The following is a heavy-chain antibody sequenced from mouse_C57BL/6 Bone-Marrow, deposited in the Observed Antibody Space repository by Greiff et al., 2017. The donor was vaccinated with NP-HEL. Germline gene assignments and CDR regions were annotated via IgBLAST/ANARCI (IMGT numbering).Heavy chain of an antibody. J-gene: IGHJ2*01. Sequence: EVMLVESGGDLVKPGGSLKLSCAASGFTFSSYGMSWVRQTPDKRLEWVATISSGGSYTYYPDSVKGRFTISRDNAKNTLYLQMSSLKSEDTAMYYCARQNYYYGSSWNYWGQGTTLTVSS. CDR3: ARQNYYYGSSWNY. CDR1: GFTFSSYG. CDR2: ISSGGSYT. V-gene: IGHV5-6*01. D-gene: IGHD1-1*01.